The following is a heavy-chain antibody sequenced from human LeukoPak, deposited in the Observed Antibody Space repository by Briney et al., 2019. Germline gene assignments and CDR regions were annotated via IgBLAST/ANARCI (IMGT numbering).Heavy chain of an antibody. J-gene: IGHJ4*02. Sequence: SVKVSCKVSGYALTELSMHWVRQAPGKGLEWMGGFDPEDGETIYAQKFQGRVTMTEDTSTDTAYMELSSLRSEDTAVYYCATERTGSGSLPFDYWGQGTLVTVSS. CDR1: GYALTELS. V-gene: IGHV1-24*01. CDR2: FDPEDGET. D-gene: IGHD3-10*01. CDR3: ATERTGSGSLPFDY.